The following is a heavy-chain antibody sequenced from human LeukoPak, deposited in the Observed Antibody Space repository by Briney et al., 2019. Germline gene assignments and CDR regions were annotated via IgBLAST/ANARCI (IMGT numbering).Heavy chain of an antibody. CDR2: ISTDSLTI. CDR3: ARTPSVSAGHWFDP. J-gene: IGHJ5*02. D-gene: IGHD2-15*01. V-gene: IGHV3-48*04. CDR1: GFTSSSYS. Sequence: PGGSLRLSCAASGFTSSSYSMNWVRQTPRKGLEWVSYISTDSLTIYHANSVEGRFTISRDNAKHSLYLQMNSLRAEDTAVYYCARTPSVSAGHWFDPWGQGTLVTVSS.